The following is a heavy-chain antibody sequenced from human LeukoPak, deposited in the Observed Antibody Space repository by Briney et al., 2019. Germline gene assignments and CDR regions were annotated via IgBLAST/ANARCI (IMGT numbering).Heavy chain of an antibody. J-gene: IGHJ4*02. Sequence: PGGSLRLSCAASGFTFSSYEMNWVRQAPGKGLERVSYISSSGSTIYYADSVKGRFTISRDNAKNSLYLQMNSLRAEDTAVYYCARTTIYGSGSYPFDYWGQGTLVTVSS. D-gene: IGHD3-10*01. CDR2: ISSSGSTI. V-gene: IGHV3-48*03. CDR1: GFTFSSYE. CDR3: ARTTIYGSGSYPFDY.